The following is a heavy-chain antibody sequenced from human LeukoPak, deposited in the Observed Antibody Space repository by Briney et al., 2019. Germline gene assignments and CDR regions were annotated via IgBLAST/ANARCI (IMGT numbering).Heavy chain of an antibody. CDR2: IYYSGST. D-gene: IGHD5-18*01. CDR1: GGSISNSSYY. Sequence: SETLSLTCTVSGGSISNSSYYWGWIRQPPGKGLEWIRSIYYSGSTYYNPSLKSRVTISVDTSKNQFSLKLSSVTAADTAVYYCARGLRYSYGISWFDPWGQGTLVTVSS. J-gene: IGHJ5*02. CDR3: ARGLRYSYGISWFDP. V-gene: IGHV4-39*07.